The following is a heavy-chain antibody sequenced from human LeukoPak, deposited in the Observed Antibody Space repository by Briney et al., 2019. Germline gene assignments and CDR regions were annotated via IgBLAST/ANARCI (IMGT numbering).Heavy chain of an antibody. V-gene: IGHV3-30*18. Sequence: GGSLRLSCAASGFTFSSYGMHWVRQAPGKGLEWVAVISYDGSNKYYADSVKGRFTISRDDSKNTLYLQMNSLRAEDTAVYYCAKDSNYDSSGSPGTLFDYWGQGTLVTVSS. D-gene: IGHD3-22*01. CDR2: ISYDGSNK. J-gene: IGHJ4*02. CDR3: AKDSNYDSSGSPGTLFDY. CDR1: GFTFSSYG.